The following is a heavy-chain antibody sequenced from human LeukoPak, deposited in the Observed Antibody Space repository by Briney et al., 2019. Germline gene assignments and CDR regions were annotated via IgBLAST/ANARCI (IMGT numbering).Heavy chain of an antibody. CDR2: INWNGGST. D-gene: IGHD3-10*01. CDR1: GFTFDDYG. CDR3: ARVAYASGSDNYYYFYYMDV. J-gene: IGHJ6*03. V-gene: IGHV3-20*04. Sequence: PGGSLRLSCAASGFTFDDYGMSWVRQAPGKGLEWVSGINWNGGSTGYADSVKGRFTISRDNAKNSLLLQVNSLRGEDTAVYYCARVAYASGSDNYYYFYYMDVWGKGTTVTVSS.